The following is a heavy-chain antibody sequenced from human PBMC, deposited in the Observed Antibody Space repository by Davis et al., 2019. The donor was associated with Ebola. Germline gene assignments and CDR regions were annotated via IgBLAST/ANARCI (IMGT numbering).Heavy chain of an antibody. CDR3: ARDDVVVTAPELFQH. D-gene: IGHD2-21*02. J-gene: IGHJ1*01. CDR1: EGAFSNSA. CDR2: TIPIFGIT. Sequence: AASVKVSCKASEGAFSNSALSWVRQAPGQGLEWMGGTIPIFGITTYAQKFQGRITISEDKPTLTGYMEVSSLRSEDTAVYYCARDDVVVTAPELFQHWGQGTLVTVSS. V-gene: IGHV1-69*10.